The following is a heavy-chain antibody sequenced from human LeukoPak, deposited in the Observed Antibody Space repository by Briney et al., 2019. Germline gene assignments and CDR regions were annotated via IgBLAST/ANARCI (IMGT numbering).Heavy chain of an antibody. CDR1: TDSISSYC. D-gene: IGHD2-2*02. Sequence: SETLSLTCTVSTDSISSYCCSWVRQPPGKGLEWLGFMCPSGRTDYNPSLKSRVTMSIDTSKNQFSLELSSVTAADTAVYYCARRTAVPAAITSYYYMDVWGKGTTVTVSS. CDR3: ARRTAVPAAITSYYYMDV. J-gene: IGHJ6*03. CDR2: MCPSGRT. V-gene: IGHV4-59*01.